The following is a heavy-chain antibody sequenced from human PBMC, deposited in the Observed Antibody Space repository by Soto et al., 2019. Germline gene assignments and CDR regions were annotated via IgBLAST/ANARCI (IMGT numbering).Heavy chain of an antibody. CDR1: GFTFGSYS. J-gene: IGHJ5*02. D-gene: IGHD2-2*01. Sequence: GGSLRLSCAASGFTFGSYSMNWVRQAPGKGLEWVSSISSSSSYIYYADSVKGRFTISRDNAKNSLYLQMNSLRAEDTAVYYCAREYCSSTSCCLDPWGQGTLVTVSS. V-gene: IGHV3-21*01. CDR3: AREYCSSTSCCLDP. CDR2: ISSSSSYI.